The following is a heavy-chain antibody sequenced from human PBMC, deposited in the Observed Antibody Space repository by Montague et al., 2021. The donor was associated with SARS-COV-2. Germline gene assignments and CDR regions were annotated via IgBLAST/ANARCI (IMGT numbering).Heavy chain of an antibody. CDR3: ARNWNYGWAFDI. D-gene: IGHD1-7*01. V-gene: IGHV3-21*01. J-gene: IGHJ3*02. Sequence: SLSLSCAASGFRFSSYNMNWVRQAPGKGLEWVSSMSSSSKYIYYADSVKDRFTISRDNAKNSLYLQMNSLRAEDTAIYYCARNWNYGWAFDIWGQGTMVAVSS. CDR2: MSSSSKYI. CDR1: GFRFSSYN.